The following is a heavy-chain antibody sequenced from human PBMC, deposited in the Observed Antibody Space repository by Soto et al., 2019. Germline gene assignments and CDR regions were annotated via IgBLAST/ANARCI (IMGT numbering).Heavy chain of an antibody. CDR2: ISAYNGNT. V-gene: IGHV1-18*01. J-gene: IGHJ6*02. CDR3: SADDGFGDSDD. D-gene: IGHD3-10*01. Sequence: QVQLVQSGAEVKKPGASVKVSCKASGYSFTSYGISWVRQAPGQGLEWMGWISAYNGNTNYAQKLQGRVTMTTDTSTSRAYMERRSMRSADTAVYYCSADDGFGDSDDWGQGTTVTVSS. CDR1: GYSFTSYG.